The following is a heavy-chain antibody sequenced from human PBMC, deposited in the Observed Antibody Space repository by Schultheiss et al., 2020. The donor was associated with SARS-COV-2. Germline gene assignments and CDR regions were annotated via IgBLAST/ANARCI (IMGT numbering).Heavy chain of an antibody. CDR1: GFTFSNYS. D-gene: IGHD2-21*01. CDR3: AKNGYAHVVVIADLNY. V-gene: IGHV3-21*01. J-gene: IGHJ4*02. CDR2: ISSNSSYI. Sequence: GGSLRLSCAASGFTFSNYSMNWVRQAPGKGLEWVSSISSNSSYIYYADSVKGRFIISRDNAKNSLYLQMNSLRAEDTAVYYCAKNGYAHVVVIADLNYWGQGTLVTGSS.